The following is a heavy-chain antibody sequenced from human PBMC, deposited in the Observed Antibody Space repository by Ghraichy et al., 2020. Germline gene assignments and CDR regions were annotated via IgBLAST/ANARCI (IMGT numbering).Heavy chain of an antibody. D-gene: IGHD6-19*01. CDR1: GGSFSGYY. Sequence: ESLNISCAVYGGSFSGYYWSWIRQPPGKGLEWIGEINHSGSTNYNPSLKSRVTISVDTSKNQFSLKLSSVTAADTAVYYCARVGSRGWYRYYYGMDVWGQGTTVTVSS. CDR2: INHSGST. CDR3: ARVGSRGWYRYYYGMDV. V-gene: IGHV4-34*01. J-gene: IGHJ6*02.